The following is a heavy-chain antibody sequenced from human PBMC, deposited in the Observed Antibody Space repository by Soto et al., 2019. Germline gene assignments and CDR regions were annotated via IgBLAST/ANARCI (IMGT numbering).Heavy chain of an antibody. D-gene: IGHD2-15*01. V-gene: IGHV3-49*03. J-gene: IGHJ4*02. CDR3: TRVCSGGSCYQNRFDY. CDR2: IRSKAYGGTT. Sequence: GGSLRLSCTASGFTFGDYAMSWFRQAPGKGLEWVGFIRSKAYGGTTEYAASVKGRFTISREDSKSIAYLQMNSLKTEDTAVYYCTRVCSGGSCYQNRFDYWGQGTLVTVSS. CDR1: GFTFGDYA.